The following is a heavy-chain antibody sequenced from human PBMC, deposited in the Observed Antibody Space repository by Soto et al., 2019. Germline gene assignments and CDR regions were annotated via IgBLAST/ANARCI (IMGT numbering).Heavy chain of an antibody. CDR2: IRSKTNSYAT. J-gene: IGHJ4*02. Sequence: GGSLRLSCAASGFTFSGSAMHWVRQASGKGLEWVGRIRSKTNSYATAYAASVKGRFTISRDDSKNTAYLQMNSLKTEDTAVYYCTASGSDAFVEYWGQGALVTVSS. V-gene: IGHV3-73*01. CDR1: GFTFSGSA. CDR3: TASGSDAFVEY. D-gene: IGHD5-12*01.